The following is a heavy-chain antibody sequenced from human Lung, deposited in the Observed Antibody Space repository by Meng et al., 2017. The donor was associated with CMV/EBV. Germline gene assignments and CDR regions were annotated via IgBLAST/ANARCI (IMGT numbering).Heavy chain of an antibody. Sequence: GGSXRLXCAASGFTFSSYAMHWVRQAPGKGLEWVAVISYDGSNKYYADAVKGRFTISRDNSKNTLYLQKNSLRAEDTAVYYCARPGSYGGTPYCIDFWGQGTXVTVSS. CDR3: ARPGSYGGTPYCIDF. J-gene: IGHJ4*02. CDR2: ISYDGSNK. D-gene: IGHD4-23*01. CDR1: GFTFSSYA. V-gene: IGHV3-30-3*01.